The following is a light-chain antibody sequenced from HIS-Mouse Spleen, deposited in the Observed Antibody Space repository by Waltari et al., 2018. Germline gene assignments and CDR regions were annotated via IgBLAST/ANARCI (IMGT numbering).Light chain of an antibody. CDR3: AAWDDSLSGPV. CDR2: RNT. V-gene: IGLV1-47*01. J-gene: IGLJ3*02. Sequence: QSVLTQPPSASGTPGQRVTISCSGSSSNIGSNYVYWYQQLPGTAPKLLIDRNTHRPSGVPDRFSGSKSCTSASLAISGLRSEDEADYYCAAWDDSLSGPVFGGGTKLTVL. CDR1: SSNIGSNY.